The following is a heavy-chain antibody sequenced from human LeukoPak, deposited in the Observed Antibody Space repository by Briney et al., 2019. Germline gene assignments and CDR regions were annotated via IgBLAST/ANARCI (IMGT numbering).Heavy chain of an antibody. CDR1: GFSVRSNH. V-gene: IGHV3-66*01. Sequence: GGSLRLSCAASGFSVRSNHMRWVRQAPGKGLEGVSVIYSGGNTHYADSVKGRFTTSRDNTKNTLYLQMTSLRAEDTAVYYCARGIAAAGIVGVFDYWGQGTLVTVSS. J-gene: IGHJ4*02. CDR2: IYSGGNT. D-gene: IGHD6-13*01. CDR3: ARGIAAAGIVGVFDY.